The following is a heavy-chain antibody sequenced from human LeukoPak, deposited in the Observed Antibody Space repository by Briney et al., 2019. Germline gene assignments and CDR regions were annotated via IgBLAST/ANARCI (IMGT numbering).Heavy chain of an antibody. V-gene: IGHV4-4*07. CDR3: ARDGRSGSYYYYYMDV. CDR2: IYTSGST. Sequence: SETLSLTCTVSGGSISRYYWSWIRQPAGKGLEWIGRIYTSGSTNYNLSLKSRVTMSVNTSKNQFSLKLSSVPAADTAVYYCARDGRSGSYYYYYMDVWGKGTTVTVSS. CDR1: GGSISRYY. D-gene: IGHD3-3*01. J-gene: IGHJ6*03.